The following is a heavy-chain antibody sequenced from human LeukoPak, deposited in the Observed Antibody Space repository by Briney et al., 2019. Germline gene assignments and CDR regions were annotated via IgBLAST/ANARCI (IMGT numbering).Heavy chain of an antibody. CDR3: TRAVDYFDY. V-gene: IGHV3-49*04. CDR2: IRSKAYGGTT. Sequence: GSLRLSCTTSGFTFGDNAMSWVRPAPGKGLEWVGFIRSKAYGGTTEYAASVKGRFTISRDDSKSIAYLQMNSLETEDTAVYYCTRAVDYFDYWGQGTLVTVSS. CDR1: GFTFGDNA. J-gene: IGHJ4*02. D-gene: IGHD2-15*01.